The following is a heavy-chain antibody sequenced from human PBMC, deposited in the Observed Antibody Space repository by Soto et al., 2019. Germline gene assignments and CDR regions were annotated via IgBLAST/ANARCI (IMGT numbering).Heavy chain of an antibody. V-gene: IGHV3-15*01. CDR2: IKSKTDGGTT. CDR1: GFTFSNAW. Sequence: GGSLRLSCAASGFTFSNAWMSWVRQAPGKGLEWVGRIKSKTDGGTTDYAATVKGRFTISRDDSKSIAYLQMNSLKTDDTAVYYCSRVPPNNRGAPLDYWGQGTLVTVSS. D-gene: IGHD3-10*01. CDR3: SRVPPNNRGAPLDY. J-gene: IGHJ4*02.